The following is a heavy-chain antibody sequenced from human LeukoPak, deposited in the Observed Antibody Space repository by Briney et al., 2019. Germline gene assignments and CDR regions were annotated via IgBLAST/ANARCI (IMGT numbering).Heavy chain of an antibody. J-gene: IGHJ5*02. CDR2: IRYDGRNK. V-gene: IGHV3-30*02. Sequence: PGGSLRLSCAASGFTFSSYGMHWVRQAPGKGLEWVAFIRYDGRNKYYADSVKGRFTISRDNSKNTLYLQMNTLRSDDTAVYYCARVISRPIGSFDPWGQGTLVTVSS. CDR3: ARVISRPIGSFDP. CDR1: GFTFSSYG. D-gene: IGHD3-16*01.